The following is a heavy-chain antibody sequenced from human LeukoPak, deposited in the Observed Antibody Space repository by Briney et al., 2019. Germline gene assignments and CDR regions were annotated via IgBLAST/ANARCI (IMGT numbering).Heavy chain of an antibody. CDR3: AKDALPYDSSGYVDY. V-gene: IGHV3-9*01. D-gene: IGHD3-22*01. J-gene: IGHJ4*02. CDR2: ISWNSGSI. CDR1: GFTFDDYA. Sequence: GGSLRLSCAAAGFTFDDYAMHWVRQAPGKGLEWVSGISWNSGSIGYADSVKGRFTISRDNAKNSLYLQMNSLRAEDTALYYCAKDALPYDSSGYVDYWGQGTLVTVSS.